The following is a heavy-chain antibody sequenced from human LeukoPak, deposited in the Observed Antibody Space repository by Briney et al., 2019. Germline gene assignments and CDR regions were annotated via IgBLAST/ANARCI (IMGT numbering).Heavy chain of an antibody. CDR2: IYHSGST. J-gene: IGHJ4*02. V-gene: IGHV4-38-2*02. Sequence: ETLSLTCTLSGDSISGGYYWGWIRRPPGKGLEWIGRIYHSGSTYYNPSLKSRVTISLDTSENQFSLKLSSVTAADTAVYYCARDLYSSGWGYFDYWGQGTLVTVSS. D-gene: IGHD6-19*01. CDR1: GDSISGGYY. CDR3: ARDLYSSGWGYFDY.